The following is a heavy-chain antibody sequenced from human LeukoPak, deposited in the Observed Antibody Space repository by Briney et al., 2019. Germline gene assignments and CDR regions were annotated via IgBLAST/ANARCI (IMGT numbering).Heavy chain of an antibody. Sequence: SETLSLTCTVSGYSISSGYYWGWIRQPPGKGLEWIGSIYYSGSTYYNPSLKSRVTISVDTSKNQFSLKLSSVTAADTAVYYCASLVLLYSSSWMNWFDPWGQGTLVTVSS. J-gene: IGHJ5*02. CDR2: IYYSGST. V-gene: IGHV4-38-2*02. D-gene: IGHD6-13*01. CDR1: GYSISSGYY. CDR3: ASLVLLYSSSWMNWFDP.